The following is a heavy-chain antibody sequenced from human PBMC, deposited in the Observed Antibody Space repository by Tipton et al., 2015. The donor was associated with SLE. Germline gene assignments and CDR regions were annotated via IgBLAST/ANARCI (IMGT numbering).Heavy chain of an antibody. J-gene: IGHJ4*02. CDR2: IYYSGTT. D-gene: IGHD1-1*01. CDR3: ARGTKQFAHGH. Sequence: LRLSCTVSGDSINSYYWSWIRQPPGKGLEWIGYIYYSGTTSYNPSLKSRVTILDDTSKNQFSLKLTSVTATDTAVYYCARGTKQFAHGHWGQGALVTVSS. V-gene: IGHV4-59*01. CDR1: GDSINSYY.